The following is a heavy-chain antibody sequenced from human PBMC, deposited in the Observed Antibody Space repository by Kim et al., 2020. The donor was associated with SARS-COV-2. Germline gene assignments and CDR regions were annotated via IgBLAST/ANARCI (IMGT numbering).Heavy chain of an antibody. Sequence: SETLSLTCAVSGGSISSGGYSWSWIRQPPGKGLEWIGYIYHSGSTYYNPSLKSRVTISVDRSKNQFSLKLSSVTAADTAVYYCARAGVGERYYGMDVWGQGTTVTVSS. CDR2: IYHSGST. V-gene: IGHV4-30-2*01. J-gene: IGHJ6*02. CDR3: ARAGVGERYYGMDV. D-gene: IGHD1-26*01. CDR1: GGSISSGGYS.